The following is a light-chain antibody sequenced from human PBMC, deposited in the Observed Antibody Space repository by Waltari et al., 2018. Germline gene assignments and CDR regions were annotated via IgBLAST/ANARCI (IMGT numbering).Light chain of an antibody. CDR2: SNN. J-gene: IGLJ2*01. V-gene: IGLV1-44*01. CDR1: SSNTRRNT. Sequence: QSVLTQPPSASGTPGQRVTISCSGSSSNTRRNTVNWYQQLPGTAPKLLIYSNNQRPSGVPDRFSGSKSGTSASLAISGLQSEDEADYYCAAWDDSLNGYVVFGGGTKLTVL. CDR3: AAWDDSLNGYVV.